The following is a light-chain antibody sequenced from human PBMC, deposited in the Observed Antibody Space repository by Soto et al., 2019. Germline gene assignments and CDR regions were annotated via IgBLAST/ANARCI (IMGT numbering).Light chain of an antibody. J-gene: IGKJ1*01. Sequence: EIVLTQSPGTLSLSPGEGATLSCRASESVASNYLAWYQQRPGQAPRLLIYAASSRATGIPDRISGSGSGTDFTLTINRLEPEDFAVYYCQQYGSSGTFGQGTKVEIK. CDR3: QQYGSSGT. CDR1: ESVASNY. V-gene: IGKV3-20*01. CDR2: AAS.